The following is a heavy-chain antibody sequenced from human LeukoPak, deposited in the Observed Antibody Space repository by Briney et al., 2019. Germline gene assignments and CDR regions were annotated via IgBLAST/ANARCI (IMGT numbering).Heavy chain of an antibody. J-gene: IGHJ5*02. CDR2: IYWNDDK. CDR1: GFSLSSSGVG. CDR3: AHRLGYCSTTSCYADWFDP. Sequence: SGPTLVKPSQTLTLTCTFSGFSLSSSGVGVGWIRQPPGKALKWLALIYWNDDKRYSPSLKSKLTITKDTSKNEVVLTMTNMDPVDTATYYCAHRLGYCSTTSCYADWFDPWGQGTLITVSS. D-gene: IGHD2-2*01. V-gene: IGHV2-5*01.